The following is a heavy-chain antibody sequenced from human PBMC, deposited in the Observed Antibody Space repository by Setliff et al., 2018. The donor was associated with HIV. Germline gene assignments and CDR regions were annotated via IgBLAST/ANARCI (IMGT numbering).Heavy chain of an antibody. D-gene: IGHD2-15*01. CDR3: ATRGRAYYLDTSGYFDS. CDR1: GFTFSNFW. Sequence: GGSLRLSCAASGFTFSNFWLTWVRQAPGKGLEWVANIKQDGGVKHYVDSVRGRFTISRDNAKNSVYLQMNSLRPEDTALYYCATRGRAYYLDTSGYFDSWGQGALVTVSS. J-gene: IGHJ4*02. CDR2: IKQDGGVK. V-gene: IGHV3-7*01.